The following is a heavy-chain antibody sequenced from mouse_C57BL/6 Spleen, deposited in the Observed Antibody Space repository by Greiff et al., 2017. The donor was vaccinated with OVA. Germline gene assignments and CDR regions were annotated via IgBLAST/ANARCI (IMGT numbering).Heavy chain of an antibody. CDR3: ARSEGYEYDYFDY. Sequence: QVQLQQSGAELAKPGASVKLSCKASGYTFTSYWMHWVKQRPGQGLEWIGYINPSSGYTKYNQKFKDKATLTADNSSSTAYMQLSSLTYEDSAVYYCARSEGYEYDYFDYWGQGTTLTVSS. V-gene: IGHV1-7*01. D-gene: IGHD2-4*01. CDR2: INPSSGYT. J-gene: IGHJ2*01. CDR1: GYTFTSYW.